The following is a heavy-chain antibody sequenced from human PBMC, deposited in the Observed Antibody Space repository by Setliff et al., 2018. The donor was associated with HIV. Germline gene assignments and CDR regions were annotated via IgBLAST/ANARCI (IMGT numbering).Heavy chain of an antibody. CDR1: GGSMSSYF. V-gene: IGHV4-59*08. J-gene: IGHJ5*02. CDR3: ARAKTIGVSAVFFDP. D-gene: IGHD3-3*01. Sequence: PSETLSLTCTVSGGSMSSYFWSWIRQSPGKGLEWIGYIYNSGGTNYNPSLKSRVTISVPTSKNQFSLNLNSVTAADTATYYCARAKTIGVSAVFFDPWGQGRPVTVSS. CDR2: IYNSGGT.